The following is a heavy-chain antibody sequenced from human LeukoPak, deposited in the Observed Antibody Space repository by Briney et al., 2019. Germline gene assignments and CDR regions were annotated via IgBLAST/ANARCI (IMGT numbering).Heavy chain of an antibody. CDR3: VNSLLWFGELFSFDY. V-gene: IGHV3-64D*06. D-gene: IGHD3-10*01. J-gene: IGHJ4*02. CDR1: GFTFSSYA. CDR2: IGSNGGST. Sequence: GGSERLSCSPSGFTFSSYAMHWVRQAPGKGREYVSYIGSNGGSTYYADSVKGRFTISRDNSKNTLYLQMSSLRAEDTAVYYCVNSLLWFGELFSFDYWGQGTLVTVSS.